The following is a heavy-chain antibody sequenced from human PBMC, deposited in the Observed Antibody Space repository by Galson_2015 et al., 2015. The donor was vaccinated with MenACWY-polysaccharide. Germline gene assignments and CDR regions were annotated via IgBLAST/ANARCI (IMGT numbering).Heavy chain of an antibody. V-gene: IGHV3-23*01. J-gene: IGHJ6*02. CDR2: ISGSGGTT. Sequence: SLRLSCAASGFTFSSYAMSWVRQAPGKGLEWVAAISGSGGTTYYADSVKDRFTISRDNSKNMVYLQMNSLRAEDTAVYYSLVVPGGNYRAMDVWGQGTTVTVSS. CDR1: GFTFSSYA. D-gene: IGHD2-2*01. CDR3: LVVPGGNYRAMDV.